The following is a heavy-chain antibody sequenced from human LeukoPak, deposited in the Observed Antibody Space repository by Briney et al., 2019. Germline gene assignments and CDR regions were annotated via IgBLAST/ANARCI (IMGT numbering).Heavy chain of an antibody. D-gene: IGHD6-13*01. Sequence: ASVKVSCKASGYTFTSYGISRVRQAPGQGLEWMGWISAYNGNTNYAQKLRGRVTMTTDTSTSTAYMELRSLRSDDTAVYYCGIAAAGTDYFDYWGQGTLVTVSS. CDR2: ISAYNGNT. J-gene: IGHJ4*02. CDR3: GIAAAGTDYFDY. V-gene: IGHV1-18*01. CDR1: GYTFTSYG.